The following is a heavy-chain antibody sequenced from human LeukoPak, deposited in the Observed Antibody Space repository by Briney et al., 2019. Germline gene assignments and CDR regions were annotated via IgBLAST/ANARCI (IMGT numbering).Heavy chain of an antibody. Sequence: PGGSLRLSCAASGFTFSSYAMSWVRQAPGKGLEWVSAISGSGGSTYYADSVKGRFTISRDNSKNTLYLQMNSLRPEDTAVYYCASSIGTTEDYFDYWGQGTLVTVSS. CDR1: GFTFSSYA. V-gene: IGHV3-23*01. J-gene: IGHJ4*02. CDR3: ASSIGTTEDYFDY. CDR2: ISGSGGST. D-gene: IGHD1-1*01.